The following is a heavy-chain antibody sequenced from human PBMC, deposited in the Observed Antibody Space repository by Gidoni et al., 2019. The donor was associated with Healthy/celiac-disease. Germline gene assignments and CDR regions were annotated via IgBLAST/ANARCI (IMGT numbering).Heavy chain of an antibody. J-gene: IGHJ5*02. CDR1: GFTFSSYA. Sequence: EVQLLESGGGLVQPGGSLRLSCAASGFTFSSYAMSWVRQAPGKGLEWVSAISGSGGSTYYADSVKGRFTISRDNSKNRRYLQMNSLRAEDTAVYYCAKGGRGYSYGNWFDPWGQGTLVTVSS. CDR2: ISGSGGST. CDR3: AKGGRGYSYGNWFDP. D-gene: IGHD5-18*01. V-gene: IGHV3-23*01.